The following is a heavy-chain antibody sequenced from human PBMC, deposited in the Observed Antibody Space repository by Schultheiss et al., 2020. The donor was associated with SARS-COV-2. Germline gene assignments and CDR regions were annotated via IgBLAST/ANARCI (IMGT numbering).Heavy chain of an antibody. V-gene: IGHV4-30-4*01. CDR2: IYYSGST. D-gene: IGHD3-3*01. Sequence: SETLSLTCTVSGGSISSYYWSWIRQPPGKGLEWIGYIYYSGSTYYNPSLKSRVTISVDTSKNQFSLKLSSVTAADTAVYYCARGLGFLEWLLSGWFDPWGQRTLVTVSS. CDR3: ARGLGFLEWLLSGWFDP. CDR1: GGSISSYY. J-gene: IGHJ5*02.